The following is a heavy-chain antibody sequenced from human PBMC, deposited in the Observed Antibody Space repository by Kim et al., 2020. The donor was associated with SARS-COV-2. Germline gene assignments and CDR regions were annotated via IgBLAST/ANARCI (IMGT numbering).Heavy chain of an antibody. CDR1: GYTFTDYY. CDR2: INPNSGGI. D-gene: IGHD3-16*02. J-gene: IGHJ4*02. Sequence: ASVKVSCKASGYTFTDYYMHWVRQAPGQGLESMGWINPNSGGINYAQKFQDRVTMTRDTSISTAYMEVTRLRSDDTAVYFCARVGREYDSVWGSYRYGFEYWGQGTLVTVSS. V-gene: IGHV1-2*02. CDR3: ARVGREYDSVWGSYRYGFEY.